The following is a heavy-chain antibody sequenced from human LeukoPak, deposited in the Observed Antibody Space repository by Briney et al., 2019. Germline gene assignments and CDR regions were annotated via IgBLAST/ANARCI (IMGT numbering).Heavy chain of an antibody. Sequence: SETLSLTCTVSGYSLSSGSYWGWIRQPPGKGLEWIATVFHSGSTYYNPSLESRVTISMDTSKNQFSLRLISVTAVDTALYYCARFGTRDNCCHPGVDTWGQGTPVTVSS. CDR3: ARFGTRDNCCHPGVDT. V-gene: IGHV4-38-2*02. J-gene: IGHJ5*02. D-gene: IGHD1-1*01. CDR2: VFHSGST. CDR1: GYSLSSGSY.